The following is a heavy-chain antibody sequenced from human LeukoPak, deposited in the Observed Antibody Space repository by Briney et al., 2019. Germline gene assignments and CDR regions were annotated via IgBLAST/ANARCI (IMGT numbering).Heavy chain of an antibody. CDR2: TYYRGRWYY. CDR1: GDSVSNNFGA. D-gene: IGHD2-2*01. J-gene: IGHJ6*03. CDR3: AVGTYADYYYYMDV. V-gene: IGHV6-1*01. Sequence: PSQTLSLTCVISGDSVSNNFGAWNWIRQSPSRGLEWLGRTYYRGRWYYEYAASVKSRITINPDTSKNHFSLHLNSVTPEDTAVYYCAVGTYADYYYYMDVWGKGTSVTVSS.